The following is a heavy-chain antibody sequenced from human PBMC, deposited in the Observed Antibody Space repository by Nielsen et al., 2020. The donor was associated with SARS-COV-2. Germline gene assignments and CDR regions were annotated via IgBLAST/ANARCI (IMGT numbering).Heavy chain of an antibody. CDR1: GFAFDSYA. CDR2: ISWNSDRI. D-gene: IGHD1-26*01. Sequence: SLKISCAASGFAFDSYAIHWVRQAPGKGLEWVSGISWNSDRIAYADAVKGRFTISRDNAKRSVSLQMNSLRVDDTALYYCAKDVGSDFDFPGLDVWGQGTTVTVSS. V-gene: IGHV3-9*01. J-gene: IGHJ6*02. CDR3: AKDVGSDFDFPGLDV.